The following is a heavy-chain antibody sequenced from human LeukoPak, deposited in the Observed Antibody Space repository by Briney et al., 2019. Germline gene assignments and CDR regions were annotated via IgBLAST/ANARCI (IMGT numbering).Heavy chain of an antibody. V-gene: IGHV1-69*05. Sequence: ASVKVSCKASGGTFSSYVISWVRQAPGQGLEWMGGIIPIFGTANYAQKFQGRVTITTDESTSTAYMELSSLRSEDTAVYYCAGSSSWYYFDYWGQGTLVTVSS. CDR3: AGSSSWYYFDY. CDR1: GGTFSSYV. D-gene: IGHD6-13*01. CDR2: IIPIFGTA. J-gene: IGHJ4*02.